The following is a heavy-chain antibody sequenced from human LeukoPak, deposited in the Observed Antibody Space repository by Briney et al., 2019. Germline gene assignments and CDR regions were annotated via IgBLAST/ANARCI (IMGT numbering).Heavy chain of an antibody. Sequence: ASVKVSCKASGYTFTDYYMHWVRQAPGQGLEWMGWINPNGGGTNSAQNFQGRVTLTRDMSISTSYMELSSLRADDTAVYYCARGEGGPDYWGQGTLVTVSS. J-gene: IGHJ4*02. CDR3: ARGEGGPDY. CDR2: INPNGGGT. CDR1: GYTFTDYY. D-gene: IGHD1-26*01. V-gene: IGHV1-2*02.